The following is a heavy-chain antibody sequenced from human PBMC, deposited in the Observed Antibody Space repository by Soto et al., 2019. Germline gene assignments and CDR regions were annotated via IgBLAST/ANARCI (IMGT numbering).Heavy chain of an antibody. CDR1: GYNFPNYW. CDR3: AREDQWEQRGYGMDV. J-gene: IGHJ6*02. V-gene: IGHV5-51*01. D-gene: IGHD1-26*01. Sequence: GESLKISCKASGYNFPNYWIAWVRQMPGRKLEWMGIILPAKSDARYSPSFQGQVTISADKSISTAYLQWSSLKASDNAIYYCAREDQWEQRGYGMDVWGQGTTVTVSS. CDR2: ILPAKSDA.